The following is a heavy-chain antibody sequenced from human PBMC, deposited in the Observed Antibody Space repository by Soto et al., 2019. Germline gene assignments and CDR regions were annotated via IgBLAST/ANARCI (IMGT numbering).Heavy chain of an antibody. J-gene: IGHJ6*02. V-gene: IGHV3-9*01. CDR2: ISWNSGDI. CDR3: AKDAIHVLLGYTYGAGGMDV. D-gene: IGHD5-18*01. Sequence: EVQLVESGGDLVQPGRSLRLSCAASGFTFDYYAMHWVRLAPGKGLEWVSGISWNSGDIYYADSVKGRFTISRDNAKNSLYLQMNSLRPDDTAMYYCAKDAIHVLLGYTYGAGGMDVWGQGTTVNVSS. CDR1: GFTFDYYA.